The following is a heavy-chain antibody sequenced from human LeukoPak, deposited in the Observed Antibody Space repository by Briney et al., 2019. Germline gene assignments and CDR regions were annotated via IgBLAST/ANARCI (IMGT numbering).Heavy chain of an antibody. Sequence: GGSLRLSCAASGFTFSSYSMNWVRQAPGKGLEWVSSISSSSSYIYYADSVKGRFTISRDNAKNSLYLQMNSLRAEDTAVYYCAVSPRSGYYGDYWGQGTLVTVSS. CDR1: GFTFSSYS. CDR3: AVSPRSGYYGDY. V-gene: IGHV3-21*01. J-gene: IGHJ4*02. CDR2: ISSSSSYI. D-gene: IGHD3-22*01.